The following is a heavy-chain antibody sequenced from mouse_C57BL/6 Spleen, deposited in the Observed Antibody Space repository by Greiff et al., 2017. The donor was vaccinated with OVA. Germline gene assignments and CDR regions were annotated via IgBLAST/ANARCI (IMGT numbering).Heavy chain of an antibody. V-gene: IGHV1-75*01. Sequence: QVQLKESGPELVKPGASVKISCKASGYTFTDYYINWVKQRPGQGLEWIGWIFPGSGSTYYNEKFKGKATLTVDKSSSTAYMLLSSLTSEDSAVYFCARVITTVVARGYFDVWGTGTTVTVSS. J-gene: IGHJ1*03. CDR1: GYTFTDYY. CDR3: ARVITTVVARGYFDV. D-gene: IGHD1-1*01. CDR2: IFPGSGST.